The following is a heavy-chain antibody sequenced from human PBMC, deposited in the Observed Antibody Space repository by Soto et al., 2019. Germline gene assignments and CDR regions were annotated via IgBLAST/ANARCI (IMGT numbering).Heavy chain of an antibody. D-gene: IGHD2-15*01. CDR2: IYPGDSDT. CDR1: GYSFTSYW. J-gene: IGHJ5*02. CDR3: ARRLCSGGSCKNWFDP. Sequence: GASVKISCKGSGYSFTSYWIGWVRQMPGKGLEWMGIIYPGDSDTRYSPSFQGQVTISADKSIRTAYLQWSSLKASDTAMYYCARRLCSGGSCKNWFDPWGQGTLVTVSS. V-gene: IGHV5-51*01.